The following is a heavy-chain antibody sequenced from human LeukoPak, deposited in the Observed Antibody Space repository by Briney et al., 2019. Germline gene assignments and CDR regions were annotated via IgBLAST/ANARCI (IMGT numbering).Heavy chain of an antibody. V-gene: IGHV3-30-3*01. J-gene: IGHJ5*02. CDR2: ISYDGSKK. CDR3: ARGPPLFDP. CDR1: GFTFSRYA. Sequence: GGSLRLSCAASGFTFSRYAMHWVRQAPGKGLEWVAVISYDGSKKYYADSVKGRFTISRDNAKNSLYLQMNSLRAEDTAVYYCARGPPLFDPWGQGTLVAVSS.